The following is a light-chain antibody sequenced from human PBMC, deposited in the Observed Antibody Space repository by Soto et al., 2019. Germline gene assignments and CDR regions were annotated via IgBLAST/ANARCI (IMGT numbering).Light chain of an antibody. J-gene: IGKJ1*01. CDR3: QQFSNWPRT. V-gene: IGKV3-15*01. CDR2: DTS. Sequence: EIVMTQSPATLSVSPGERATLSCRASQSISSDLAWYQEKPGQAPRLLIYDTSTRATYIPDRFSGSGSGTEFTLTINSLQSEDFAIYYCQQFSNWPRTFGQGTKVEIK. CDR1: QSISSD.